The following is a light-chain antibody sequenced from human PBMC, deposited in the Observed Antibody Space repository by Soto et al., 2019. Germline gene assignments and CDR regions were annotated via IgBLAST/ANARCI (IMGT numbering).Light chain of an antibody. CDR3: QQYGSSPEWT. Sequence: EIVLTQSPGTLSLSPWERATLSCRASQSVSSYLAWYQQKPGQAPRLLIYDASNRATGIPDRFSGSGSGTDFTLTISRLEPEDFAVYYCQQYGSSPEWTFGQGTKVDIK. CDR1: QSVSSY. CDR2: DAS. J-gene: IGKJ1*01. V-gene: IGKV3-20*01.